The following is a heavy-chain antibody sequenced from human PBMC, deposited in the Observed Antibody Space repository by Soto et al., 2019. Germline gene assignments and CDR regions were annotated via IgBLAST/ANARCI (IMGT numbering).Heavy chain of an antibody. V-gene: IGHV4-59*01. CDR1: HGANLGGY. CDR2: IYYGGSI. J-gene: IGHJ5*02. D-gene: IGHD3-22*01. CDR3: TGAYYDISGYSIDP. Sequence: SETVRQSVAVAHGANLGGYWAWIQPPPGKGLEWIGYIYYGGSINYNPSLKSRVIISVDTAKNQFSLSLSSVTAADTAVYYCTGAYYDISGYSIDPCGQGTSVTVSS.